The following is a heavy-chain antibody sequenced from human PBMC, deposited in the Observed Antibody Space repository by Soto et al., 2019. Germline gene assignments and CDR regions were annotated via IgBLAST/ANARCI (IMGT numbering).Heavy chain of an antibody. V-gene: IGHV4-34*01. Sequence: SETLSLTCPVYGGSFSGYYWSWIRQPPGKGLELIGEINQSGSPNYNPSLKSRVTISVYTFKNKFSLKLGSVTAAETAVYFCEGAHAPTLPFASGGQGTLVTVSS. J-gene: IGHJ5*01. CDR1: GGSFSGYY. CDR3: EGAHAPTLPFAS. CDR2: INQSGSP. D-gene: IGHD2-15*01.